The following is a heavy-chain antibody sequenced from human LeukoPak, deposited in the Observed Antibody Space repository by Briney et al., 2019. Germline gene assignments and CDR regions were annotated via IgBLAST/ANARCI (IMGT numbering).Heavy chain of an antibody. V-gene: IGHV3-20*04. D-gene: IGHD3-22*01. Sequence: GGSLRLSCTASGFTFDDYGMSWVRQAPGKGLKWVSGINWNGGSTYYADSVKGRFTISRDNAKNSLYLQMKSLRAEDTALYYCARTQYNYDSSGPYYWFCYLWARGTQVTVS. CDR1: GFTFDDYG. J-gene: IGHJ2*01. CDR3: ARTQYNYDSSGPYYWFCYL. CDR2: INWNGGST.